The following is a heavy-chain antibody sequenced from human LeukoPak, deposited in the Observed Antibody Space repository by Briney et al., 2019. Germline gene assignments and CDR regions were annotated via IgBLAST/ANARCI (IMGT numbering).Heavy chain of an antibody. D-gene: IGHD3-22*01. CDR1: GFTFSGYA. CDR3: AKAPSYYDSSGYPFDY. V-gene: IGHV3-23*01. Sequence: RTGGSLRLSCAASGFTFSGYAMSWVRQAPGKGLEWVSAISGSGGSTYYADFVKGRFTISRDNSKNTLYLQMNSLRAEDTAVYYCAKAPSYYDSSGYPFDYWGQGTLVTVSS. J-gene: IGHJ4*02. CDR2: ISGSGGST.